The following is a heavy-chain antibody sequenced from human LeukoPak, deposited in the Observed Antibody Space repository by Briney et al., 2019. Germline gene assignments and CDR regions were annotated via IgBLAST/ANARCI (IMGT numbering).Heavy chain of an antibody. CDR2: IKQDGSEK. CDR3: ARDIRYNWNSGWFDP. V-gene: IGHV3-7*01. Sequence: GGSLRLSCAASGFTFSSYCMSWVRQAPGQGLEWVSNIKQDGSEKYYVDSVKGRFTISRDNAKNSLYLQMNSLRAEDTAVYYCARDIRYNWNSGWFDPWGQGTLVTVSS. D-gene: IGHD1-7*01. CDR1: GFTFSSYC. J-gene: IGHJ5*02.